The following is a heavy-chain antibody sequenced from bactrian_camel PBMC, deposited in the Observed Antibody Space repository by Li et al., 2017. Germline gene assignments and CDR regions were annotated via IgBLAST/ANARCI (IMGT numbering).Heavy chain of an antibody. CDR3: ASQGRGYYSTKKTEFVY. CDR1: GDTYSAKC. Sequence: QVQLVESGGGSVQAGGSLRLSCAASGDTYSAKCMGWFRQAPGKEREEVASIWTGTGTSDYADSVKGRFTISRDNGKNTLYLQLNGLKTEDTGMYYCASQGRGYYSTKKTEFVYWGQGTQVTVS. J-gene: IGHJ6*01. CDR2: IWTGTGTS. V-gene: IGHV3S54*01. D-gene: IGHD2*01.